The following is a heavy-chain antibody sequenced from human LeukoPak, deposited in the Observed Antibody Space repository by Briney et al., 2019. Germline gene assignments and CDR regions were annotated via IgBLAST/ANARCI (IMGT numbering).Heavy chain of an antibody. CDR2: ISSSASTT. CDR1: GFTFSSYE. D-gene: IGHD3-22*01. J-gene: IGHJ4*02. V-gene: IGHV3-48*03. Sequence: PGGSLRLSCAASGFTFSSYEMNWVRQAPGKGLEWVSYISSSASTTYYADSVKGRFTISRDNAKNSLYLQMNSLRAEDTAVYYCARGRTSGYAGTFDYWGQGTLVTVSS. CDR3: ARGRTSGYAGTFDY.